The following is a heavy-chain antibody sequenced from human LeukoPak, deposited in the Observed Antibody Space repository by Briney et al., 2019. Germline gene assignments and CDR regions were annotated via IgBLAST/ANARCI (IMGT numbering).Heavy chain of an antibody. CDR1: GGSISTYY. J-gene: IGHJ4*02. Sequence: SETLSLTCTVSGGSISTYYWSWIRQPPGKGLEYIGYIYYSGSTNYNPSLKSRVTISVDTSKNQFSLKLSSVTAADTAVYYCARVIGRYYFDYWGQGTLVTVSS. CDR3: ARVIGRYYFDY. CDR2: IYYSGST. V-gene: IGHV4-59*01. D-gene: IGHD3-16*01.